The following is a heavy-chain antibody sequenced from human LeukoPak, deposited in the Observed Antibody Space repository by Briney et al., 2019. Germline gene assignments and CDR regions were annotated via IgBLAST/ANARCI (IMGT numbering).Heavy chain of an antibody. D-gene: IGHD5-12*01. J-gene: IGHJ4*02. CDR1: GFSFSRYN. V-gene: IGHV3-48*01. Sequence: GGSLRLFCAASGFSFSRYNMIWVRQAPGRGLEWVSYIGTSNTKYYADSVRGRFTIYRDNGKNSVYLQMSSLRSEDAAVYYCARDGWYSGYDFDSWGRGTLVTVSS. CDR3: ARDGWYSGYDFDS. CDR2: IGTSNTK.